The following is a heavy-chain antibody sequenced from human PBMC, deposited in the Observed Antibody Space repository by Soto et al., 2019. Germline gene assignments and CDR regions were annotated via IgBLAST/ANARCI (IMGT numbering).Heavy chain of an antibody. J-gene: IGHJ4*02. Sequence: QVQLVQSGAEVKKPGASVKVSCKASGYTFTSYGISWVRQAPGQGLEWMGWISANNGNTNYAQKLQGRVTLTTDTSTSTAYMELRSLRSDDTAVYYCARDYADYFLFTLHYWGQGTLVTVSS. CDR3: ARDYADYFLFTLHY. CDR2: ISANNGNT. CDR1: GYTFTSYG. D-gene: IGHD4-17*01. V-gene: IGHV1-18*01.